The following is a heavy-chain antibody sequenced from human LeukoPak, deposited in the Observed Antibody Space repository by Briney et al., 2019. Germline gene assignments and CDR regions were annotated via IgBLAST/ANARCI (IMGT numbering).Heavy chain of an antibody. CDR2: IYPGDSDT. D-gene: IGHD2-15*01. J-gene: IGHJ6*02. CDR3: AGQFRGGPYYYYGMDV. Sequence: RESLKISCKGSGYSFTSYWIGWVRQMPGKGLEWMGIIYPGDSDTRYSPSFQGQVTISADKSISTAYLQWSSLKASDTAMYYCAGQFRGGPYYYYGMDVWGQGTTVTVSS. V-gene: IGHV5-51*01. CDR1: GYSFTSYW.